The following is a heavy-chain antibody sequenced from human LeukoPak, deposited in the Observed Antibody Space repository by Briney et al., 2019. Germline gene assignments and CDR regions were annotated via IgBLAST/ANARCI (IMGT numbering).Heavy chain of an antibody. CDR2: INAYDGNT. Sequence: ASVKVSCKASGYTFTSYGISWVRQAPGQGLEWMGWINAYDGNTNYAQKLQGRVTMTTDTSTSTAYMELRSLRSDDTAVYYCARDRGQYCSSTSCYGNWFDPWGLGTLVTVSS. CDR1: GYTFTSYG. V-gene: IGHV1-18*04. J-gene: IGHJ5*02. D-gene: IGHD2-2*01. CDR3: ARDRGQYCSSTSCYGNWFDP.